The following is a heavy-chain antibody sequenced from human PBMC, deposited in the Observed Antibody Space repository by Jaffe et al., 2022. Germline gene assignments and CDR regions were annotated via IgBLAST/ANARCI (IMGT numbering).Heavy chain of an antibody. V-gene: IGHV4-4*02. J-gene: IGHJ3*02. D-gene: IGHD3-22*01. Sequence: QVQLQESGPGLVKPSGTLSLTCAVSGGSISSSNWWSWIRQPPGKGLEWIGEIYHSGSTNYNPSLKSRVTISVDKSKNQFSLKLSSVTAADTAVYYCASQYYYDSSGYYYIDAFDIWGQGTMVTVSS. CDR1: GGSISSSNW. CDR3: ASQYYYDSSGYYYIDAFDI. CDR2: IYHSGST.